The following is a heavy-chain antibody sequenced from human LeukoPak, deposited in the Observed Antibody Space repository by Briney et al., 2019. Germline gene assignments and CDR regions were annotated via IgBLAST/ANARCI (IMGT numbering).Heavy chain of an antibody. D-gene: IGHD3-10*01. J-gene: IGHJ5*02. CDR2: ISSSSSTI. Sequence: GGSLRLSCAASGFTFSSYSMNWVRQAPGKGLEWVSYISSSSSTIYYADSVKGRFTISRDNAKNSLYLQMNSLRAEDTAVYYCARPYGSGRGWFDPWGQGTLVTVSS. CDR3: ARPYGSGRGWFDP. V-gene: IGHV3-48*01. CDR1: GFTFSSYS.